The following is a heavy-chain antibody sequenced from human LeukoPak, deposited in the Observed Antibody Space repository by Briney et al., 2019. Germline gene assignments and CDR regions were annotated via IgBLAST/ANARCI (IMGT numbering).Heavy chain of an antibody. V-gene: IGHV4-59*01. CDR2: IYYSGST. CDR3: V. CDR1: GGSISSYY. J-gene: IGHJ6*04. Sequence: SETLSLTCTVSGGSISSYYWSWIRQPPGKGLEWIGYIYYSGSTSYNPSLKSRVTISVDTSKNQFSLKLSSVTAVPYYYGMDVWGKGTTVTVSS.